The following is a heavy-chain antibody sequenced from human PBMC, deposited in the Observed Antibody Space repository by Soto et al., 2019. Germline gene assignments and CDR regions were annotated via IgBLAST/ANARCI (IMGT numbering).Heavy chain of an antibody. V-gene: IGHV3-48*01. CDR2: ISSSSSTI. D-gene: IGHD3-10*01. Sequence: PGGSLRLSCAASGFTFSSYSMNWVRQAPGKGLEWVSYISSSSSTIYYADSVKGRFAISRDNAKNSLYLQMNSLRAEDTAVYYCVISPSGSPGWFDPWGQGTLVTVSS. CDR1: GFTFSSYS. CDR3: VISPSGSPGWFDP. J-gene: IGHJ5*02.